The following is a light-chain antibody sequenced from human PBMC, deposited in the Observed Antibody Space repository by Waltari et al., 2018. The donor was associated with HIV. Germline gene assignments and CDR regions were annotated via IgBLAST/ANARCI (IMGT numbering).Light chain of an antibody. CDR2: DDS. CDR1: NIGSKS. Sequence: SYVLTQPPSVSVAPGQTARITCGGNNIGSKSVHWYQQKPGQAPVLVVYDDSDRPSGIPGRFSGPNSGNTATLTISRVGAGDDADYYCQVWDSSSDHVVFGGGTKLTVL. CDR3: QVWDSSSDHVV. V-gene: IGLV3-21*02. J-gene: IGLJ2*01.